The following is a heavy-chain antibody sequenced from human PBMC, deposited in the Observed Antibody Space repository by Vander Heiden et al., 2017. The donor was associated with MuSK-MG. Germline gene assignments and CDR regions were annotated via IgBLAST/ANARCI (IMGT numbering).Heavy chain of an antibody. D-gene: IGHD3-3*01. Sequence: QLQASGPGLVRPSETLFLSCSFSGGFIQNSQFYRGWVRRPPGKGLEWLGTIFSTGGGTYYSPSLQNRITLSVDTSGNQFSLRLTSVSAADTAVYFCARHDASGYYWDSWGQGTLVTVSS. CDR3: ARHDASGYYWDS. V-gene: IGHV4-39*01. CDR2: IFSTGGGT. CDR1: GGFIQNSQFY. J-gene: IGHJ4*02.